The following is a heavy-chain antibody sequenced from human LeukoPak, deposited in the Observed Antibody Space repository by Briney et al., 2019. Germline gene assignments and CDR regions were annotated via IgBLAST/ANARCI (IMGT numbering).Heavy chain of an antibody. J-gene: IGHJ4*02. D-gene: IGHD1-14*01. V-gene: IGHV1-2*02. CDR3: ARDQERTSSFDY. CDR2: INPNSGGT. CDR1: GYTFTGYF. Sequence: ASVKVSCKASGYTFTGYFMHWVRQAPGQGLEWMGWINPNSGGTNYAQEFQGRVTMTRDTSISTAYMELSRLRSDDTAVYYCARDQERTSSFDYWGQGTLVTVSS.